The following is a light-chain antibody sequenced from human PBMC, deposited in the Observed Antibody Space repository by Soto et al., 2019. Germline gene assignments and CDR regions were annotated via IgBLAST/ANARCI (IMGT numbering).Light chain of an antibody. V-gene: IGKV3-20*01. J-gene: IGKJ4*01. CDR3: QQYGSSPLT. CDR1: QSVSSSY. Sequence: EIVLTQSPGTLSLSPGERATLSCRASQSVSSSYLAWYQQKPGQATRLLIYGASSRATGIPDRFSGSGSGTDFTRTISRLEPEDFAVYYCQQYGSSPLTFGGGTKVEIK. CDR2: GAS.